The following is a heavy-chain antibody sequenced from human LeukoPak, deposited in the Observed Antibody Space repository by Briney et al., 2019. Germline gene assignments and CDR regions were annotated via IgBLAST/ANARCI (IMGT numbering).Heavy chain of an antibody. J-gene: IGHJ4*02. CDR1: GYSISSGYY. CDR2: IYYSGST. CDR3: ARGLLFDFDY. Sequence: SETLSLTCTVSGYSISSGYYWSWIRQPPGKGLEWIGYIYYSGSTYYNPSLKSRVTISVDTSKNQFSLKLSSVTAADTAVYYCARGLLFDFDYWGQGTLVTVSS. V-gene: IGHV4-30-4*08.